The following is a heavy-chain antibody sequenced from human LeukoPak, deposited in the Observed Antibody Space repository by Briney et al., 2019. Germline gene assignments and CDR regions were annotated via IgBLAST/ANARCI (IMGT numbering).Heavy chain of an antibody. J-gene: IGHJ4*02. CDR3: ASITIFGVVNY. V-gene: IGHV4-59*08. D-gene: IGHD3-3*01. CDR1: GGSIRSFF. Sequence: SETLSLTCTVSGGSIRSFFWSWLRQPPGKPLEWLGHIYHTGSTNYNPSLKSRVTISVDTSKNQFSLKLSSVTAADTAVYYCASITIFGVVNYWGQGTLVTVSS. CDR2: IYHTGST.